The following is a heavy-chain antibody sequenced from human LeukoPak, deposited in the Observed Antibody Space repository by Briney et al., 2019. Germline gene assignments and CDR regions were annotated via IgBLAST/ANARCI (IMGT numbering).Heavy chain of an antibody. Sequence: PSETLSLTCTVSGGSISSSSYYWSWIRQPPGKGLEWIGEINHSGSTNYNPSLKSRVTISVDTSKNQFSLKLSSVTAADTAVYYCARGSSSWPVFGNWFDPWGQGTLVTVSS. V-gene: IGHV4-39*07. D-gene: IGHD6-13*01. CDR3: ARGSSSWPVFGNWFDP. CDR1: GGSISSSSYY. CDR2: INHSGST. J-gene: IGHJ5*02.